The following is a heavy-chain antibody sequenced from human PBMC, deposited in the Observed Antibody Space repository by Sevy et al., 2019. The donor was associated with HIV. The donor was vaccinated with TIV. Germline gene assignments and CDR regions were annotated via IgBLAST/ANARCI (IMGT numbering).Heavy chain of an antibody. CDR2: ISYDGSNK. Sequence: GGSLRLSCAASGFTFSSYGMHWVRQAPGKGLEWVAFISYDGSNKYYADSVKGRFTISRDNSKNTLYLQMNSLRAEDTAVYYCARDGARYCSSTSCYPNDYWGQGTLVTVSS. CDR1: GFTFSSYG. CDR3: ARDGARYCSSTSCYPNDY. V-gene: IGHV3-30*19. D-gene: IGHD2-2*01. J-gene: IGHJ4*02.